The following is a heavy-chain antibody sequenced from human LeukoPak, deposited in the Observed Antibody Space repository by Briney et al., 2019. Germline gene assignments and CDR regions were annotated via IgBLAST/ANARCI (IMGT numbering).Heavy chain of an antibody. Sequence: ASVKVSCKASGYTFTSYGISWVRQAPGQGLEWMGWISAYNGNTNYVQKLQGRVTMTTDTSTSTAYMELWSLRSDDTAVYYCARYDSSGSFDYWGQGTLVTVSS. CDR3: ARYDSSGSFDY. CDR1: GYTFTSYG. J-gene: IGHJ4*02. D-gene: IGHD3-22*01. V-gene: IGHV1-18*01. CDR2: ISAYNGNT.